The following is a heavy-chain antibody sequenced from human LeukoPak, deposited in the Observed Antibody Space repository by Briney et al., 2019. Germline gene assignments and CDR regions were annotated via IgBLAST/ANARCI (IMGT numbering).Heavy chain of an antibody. CDR2: IEYERGSNK. J-gene: IGHJ4*02. CDR1: GFPFGTYG. D-gene: IGHD6-13*01. V-gene: IGHV3-30*02. Sequence: GGSLRLSCAASGFPFGTYGMHWVRQAPGKGLEWVAFIEYERGSNKFYADSVKGRFTTSRDNSKNTLYLQMNSLRAEDTAVYYCAKVPRWGAAAGTIDYWGQGTLVTVSS. CDR3: AKVPRWGAAAGTIDY.